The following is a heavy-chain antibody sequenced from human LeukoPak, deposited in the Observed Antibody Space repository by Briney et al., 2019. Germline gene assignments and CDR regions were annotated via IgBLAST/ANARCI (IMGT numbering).Heavy chain of an antibody. CDR1: GGSFSGYY. D-gene: IGHD3-3*01. CDR2: INHSGCT. Sequence: SETLSLTCAVYGGSFSGYYWSWIRQPPGKGLEWIGEINHSGCTNYNPSLKSRVTISVDTSKNQFSLKLSSVTAADTAVYYCARDSYTIFGVVIKTPYNWFDPWGQGTLVTVSS. J-gene: IGHJ5*02. V-gene: IGHV4-34*01. CDR3: ARDSYTIFGVVIKTPYNWFDP.